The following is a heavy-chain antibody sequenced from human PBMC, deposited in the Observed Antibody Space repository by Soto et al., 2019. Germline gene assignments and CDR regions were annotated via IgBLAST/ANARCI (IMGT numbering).Heavy chain of an antibody. CDR2: INPNSGGT. J-gene: IGHJ3*02. CDR1: GYTFTGYY. V-gene: IGHV1-2*04. D-gene: IGHD3-16*01. Sequence: AASVKVSCKASGYTFTGYYMHWVRQAPGQGLEWMGWINPNSGGTNYAQKFQGWVTMTRDTSISTAYMELSRLRSDDTAVYYCAREGTFGGVRGPAFDIWGQGTMVTVSS. CDR3: AREGTFGGVRGPAFDI.